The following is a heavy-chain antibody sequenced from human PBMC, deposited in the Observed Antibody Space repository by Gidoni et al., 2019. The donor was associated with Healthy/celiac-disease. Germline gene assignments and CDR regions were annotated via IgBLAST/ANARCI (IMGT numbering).Heavy chain of an antibody. J-gene: IGHJ4*02. V-gene: IGHV3-66*01. D-gene: IGHD3-10*01. Sequence: EVQLVESGGGLVQPGGSLRVSCAASGFTVSSNCMSWVRQAPGKGLEWVSVIYIGGSTYYADSVKGRFTISRDNSKNTLYLQMNSLRAEDTAVYYCAREEITMVRGVMGYWGQGTLVTVSS. CDR2: IYIGGST. CDR3: AREEITMVRGVMGY. CDR1: GFTVSSNC.